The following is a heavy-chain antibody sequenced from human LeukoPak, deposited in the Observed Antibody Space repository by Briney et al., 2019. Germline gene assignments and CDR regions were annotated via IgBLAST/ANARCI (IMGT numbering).Heavy chain of an antibody. CDR1: GFTFSSYA. CDR3: AKEGRVGASVYFQH. J-gene: IGHJ1*01. CDR2: ISGSGTST. V-gene: IGHV3-23*01. D-gene: IGHD1-26*01. Sequence: PGGSLRLSCAASGFTFSSYAMSWVRQAPGKGLEWVSDISGSGTSTYADSVKGRFTISRDNSKNMLYLQMNSLRAEDTAVYYCAKEGRVGASVYFQHWGQGTLVTVSS.